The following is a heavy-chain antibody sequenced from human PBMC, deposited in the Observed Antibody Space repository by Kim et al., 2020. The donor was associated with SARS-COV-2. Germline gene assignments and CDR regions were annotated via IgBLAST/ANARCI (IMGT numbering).Heavy chain of an antibody. CDR1: GFTFSSYA. V-gene: IGHV3-30*04. Sequence: GGSLRLSCAASGFTFSSYAMHWVRQAPGKGLEWVAVISYDGSNKYYADSVKGRFTISRDNSKNTLYLQMNSLRAEDTAVYYCAREEYYYDSSGYYSWSDYFDYWGQGTLVTVSS. J-gene: IGHJ4*02. CDR3: AREEYYYDSSGYYSWSDYFDY. CDR2: ISYDGSNK. D-gene: IGHD3-22*01.